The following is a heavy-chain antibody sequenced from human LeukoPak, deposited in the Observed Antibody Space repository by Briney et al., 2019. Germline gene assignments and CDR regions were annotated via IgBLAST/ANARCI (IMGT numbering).Heavy chain of an antibody. Sequence: SQTLSLTCTVSGGSISSGDYYWSWSRQPPGKGLEWIGYIYYSGSTYYNPSLKSRVTMSVDTSKNQFSLKLSAVTAADTAVYCCARGHYGANLFDYWGQGTLVTVSS. CDR1: GGSISSGDYY. D-gene: IGHD4-17*01. CDR2: IYYSGST. CDR3: ARGHYGANLFDY. V-gene: IGHV4-30-4*01. J-gene: IGHJ4*02.